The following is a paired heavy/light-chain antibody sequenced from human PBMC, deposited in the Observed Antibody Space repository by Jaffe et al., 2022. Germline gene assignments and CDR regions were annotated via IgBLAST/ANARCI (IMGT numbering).Heavy chain of an antibody. CDR2: IYPGDSDT. V-gene: IGHV5-51*03. CDR1: GYSFTSYW. Sequence: EVQLVQSGAEVKKPGESLKISCKGSGYSFTSYWIGWVRQMPGKGLEWMGIIYPGDSDTRYSPSFQGQVTISADKSISTAYLQWSSLKASDTAMYYCARLGSFAITMVRGVMAGYMDVWGKGTTVTVSS. D-gene: IGHD3-10*01. CDR3: ARLGSFAITMVRGVMAGYMDV. J-gene: IGHJ6*03.
Light chain of an antibody. CDR1: NIGSKS. CDR2: DDS. J-gene: IGLJ1*01. CDR3: QVWDSSSDHYV. V-gene: IGLV3-21*02. Sequence: SYVLTQPPSVSVAPGQTARITCGGNNIGSKSVHWYQQKPGQAPVLVVYDDSDRPSGIPERFSGSNSGNTATLTISRVEAGDEADYYCQVWDSSSDHYVFGTGTKVTVL.